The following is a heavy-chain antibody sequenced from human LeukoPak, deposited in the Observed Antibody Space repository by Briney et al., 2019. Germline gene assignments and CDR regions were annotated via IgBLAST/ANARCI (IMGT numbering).Heavy chain of an antibody. J-gene: IGHJ4*02. Sequence: GASVKVSCKASGYTFTGYYMHWVRQAPGQGLEWVGWINPDSGGTNYAQKFQGRVTVTRDTSTSTAYMEVSRLTSDDTAVYYCARRVDYSGFDYWGQGTLVTVSS. CDR2: INPDSGGT. V-gene: IGHV1-2*02. D-gene: IGHD1-26*01. CDR1: GYTFTGYY. CDR3: ARRVDYSGFDY.